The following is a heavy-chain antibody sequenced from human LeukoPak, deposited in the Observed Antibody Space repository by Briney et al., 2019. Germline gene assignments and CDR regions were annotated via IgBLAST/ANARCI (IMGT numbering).Heavy chain of an antibody. CDR1: GFTFSSYW. CDR2: IKQDGSEK. Sequence: GGSLRLSCAASGFTFSSYWMSWVGQAPGKGLEWVANIKQDGSEKYYVDSVKGRFTISRDNAKNSLYLQMNSLRAEGTAVYYCARERYGSGSYYNDYWGQGTLVTVSS. J-gene: IGHJ4*02. V-gene: IGHV3-7*03. D-gene: IGHD3-10*01. CDR3: ARERYGSGSYYNDY.